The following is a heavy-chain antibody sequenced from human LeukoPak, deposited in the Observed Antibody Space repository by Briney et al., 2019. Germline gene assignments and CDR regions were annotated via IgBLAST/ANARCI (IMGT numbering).Heavy chain of an antibody. CDR3: ARAFRYNYDSSGLHYYYGMDV. V-gene: IGHV3-23*01. CDR2: ISGSGGST. CDR1: GFTFSSYA. J-gene: IGHJ6*02. D-gene: IGHD3-22*01. Sequence: GGSLRLSCAASGFTFSSYAMSWVRQAPGKGLEWVSAISGSGGSTYYADSVKGRFTISRDNSKNTLYLQMNSLRAEDTAVYYCARAFRYNYDSSGLHYYYGMDVWGQGTTVTVSS.